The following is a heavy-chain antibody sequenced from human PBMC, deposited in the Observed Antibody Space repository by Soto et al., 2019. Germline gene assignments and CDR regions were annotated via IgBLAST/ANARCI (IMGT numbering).Heavy chain of an antibody. V-gene: IGHV1-58*01. Sequence: GASVKCSCKTSGFRHSSSAGHWVRQSRGQRLGWMGRIVVGSGKTDSAQKFHTRLHLTRDMGTSTVYMELRSLVLEDTAMYYCPSEDVAAGLVWGPGSLVTVSS. CDR1: GFRHSSSA. J-gene: IGHJ4*02. CDR3: PSEDVAAGLV. CDR2: IVVGSGKT. D-gene: IGHD6-19*01.